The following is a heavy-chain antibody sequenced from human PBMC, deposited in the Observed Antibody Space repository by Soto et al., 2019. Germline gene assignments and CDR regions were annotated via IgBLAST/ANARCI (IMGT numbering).Heavy chain of an antibody. Sequence: SLKISCAASGFTFDDYAMHWVRQAPGKGLEWVSGISWNSGSIGYADSVKGRFTISRDNAKNSLYLQMNSLRAEDTALYYCAKGQQFYGDSQYFDLWGRGTLVTVSS. CDR2: ISWNSGSI. V-gene: IGHV3-9*01. CDR3: AKGQQFYGDSQYFDL. D-gene: IGHD4-17*01. J-gene: IGHJ2*01. CDR1: GFTFDDYA.